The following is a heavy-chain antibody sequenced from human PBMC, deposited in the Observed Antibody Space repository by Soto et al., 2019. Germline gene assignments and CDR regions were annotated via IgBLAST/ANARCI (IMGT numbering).Heavy chain of an antibody. J-gene: IGHJ5*02. CDR1: GGSFSGYY. CDR2: INHSGST. V-gene: IGHV4-34*01. D-gene: IGHD3-3*01. CDR3: ARPHYDFWSGYFNWFDP. Sequence: QVQLQQWGAGLLKPSETLSLTCAVYGGSFSGYYWSWIRQPPGKGLEWIGEINHSGSTSYNPSLKSRVTISVDTSKNQFSLKLSSVTAADTAVYYCARPHYDFWSGYFNWFDPWGQGTLVTVSS.